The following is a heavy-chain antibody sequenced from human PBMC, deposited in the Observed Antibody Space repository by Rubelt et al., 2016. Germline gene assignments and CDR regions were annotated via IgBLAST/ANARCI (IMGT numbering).Heavy chain of an antibody. V-gene: IGHV3-15*07. CDR3: TTDIVGDIDY. Sequence: APGKGLEWVGRIKSKTDGGTTDYAAPVKGRFTISRDDSKNTLYLQMNSLKTEDTAVYYCTTDIVGDIDYWGQGTLVTVSS. J-gene: IGHJ4*02. D-gene: IGHD1-26*01. CDR2: IKSKTDGGTT.